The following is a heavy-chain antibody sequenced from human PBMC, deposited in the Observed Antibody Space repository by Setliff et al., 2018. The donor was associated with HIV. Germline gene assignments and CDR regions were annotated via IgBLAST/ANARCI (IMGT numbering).Heavy chain of an antibody. CDR2: IWYDGSNK. CDR3: AKDLKTKYCVGGACYPLDS. CDR1: GFSVSRNY. J-gene: IGHJ4*02. V-gene: IGHV3-33*06. Sequence: GGSLRLSCAASGFSVSRNYMSWVRQAPGKGLEWVAAIWYDGSNKYYADSVKGRFTISRDNSKNTLYLEMNSLRAEDTAVYYCAKDLKTKYCVGGACYPLDSWGQGILVTVSS. D-gene: IGHD2-8*02.